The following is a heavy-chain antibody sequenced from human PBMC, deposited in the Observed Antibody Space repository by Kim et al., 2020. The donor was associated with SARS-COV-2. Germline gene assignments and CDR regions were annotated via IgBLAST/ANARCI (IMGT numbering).Heavy chain of an antibody. V-gene: IGHV3-21*01. CDR2: ISSSSSYI. D-gene: IGHD3-22*01. J-gene: IGHJ6*02. CDR3: ARDRYYYDSKTNTNTRGMDV. CDR1: GFTFSSYS. Sequence: GGSLRLSCAASGFTFSSYSMNWVRQAPGKGLEWVSSISSSSSYIYYADSVKGRFTISRDNAKNSLYLQMNSLRAEDTAVYYCARDRYYYDSKTNTNTRGMDVWGQGTTVTVSS.